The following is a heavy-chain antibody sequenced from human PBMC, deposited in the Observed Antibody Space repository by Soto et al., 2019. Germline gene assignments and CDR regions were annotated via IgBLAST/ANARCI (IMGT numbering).Heavy chain of an antibody. CDR3: ARDQTVTGATTFDY. D-gene: IGHD1-1*01. CDR2: IDDTGTIT. V-gene: IGHV3-74*01. J-gene: IGHJ4*02. CDR1: GFTFSPYR. Sequence: EVQLVESGGGLVQPGGSLRLSCAASGFTFSPYRMHWVRQTPGKGLMWVSRIDDTGTITTYADSVKGRLTISRDNAKNTLYLQMDSLRAEDTAIYYCARDQTVTGATTFDYCGQGTLVNVSS.